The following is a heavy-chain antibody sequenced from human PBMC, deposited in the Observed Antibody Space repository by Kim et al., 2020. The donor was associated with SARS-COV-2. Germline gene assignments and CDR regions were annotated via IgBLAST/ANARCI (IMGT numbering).Heavy chain of an antibody. CDR3: AKAVLRGVNYYYYGMDV. D-gene: IGHD3-10*01. CDR1: GFTFNTYG. J-gene: IGHJ6*02. CDR2: ISYDGSNK. Sequence: GGSLRLSCAASGFTFNTYGMYWVRQAPGKGLEWVAVISYDGSNKYYADSVKGRFTISRDNSKNTLYLQMNSLRAEDTAVYYCAKAVLRGVNYYYYGMDVWGQRTTGTVSS. V-gene: IGHV3-30*18.